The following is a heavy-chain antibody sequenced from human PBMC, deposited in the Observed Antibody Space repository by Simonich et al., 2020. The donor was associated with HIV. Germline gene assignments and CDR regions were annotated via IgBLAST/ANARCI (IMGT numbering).Heavy chain of an antibody. CDR2: TNHSGST. J-gene: IGHJ1*01. V-gene: IGHV4-34*01. CDR3: ARLTAGGLGEYFQH. CDR1: GGSFSGYY. D-gene: IGHD6-13*01. Sequence: QVQLQQWGAGLLKPSETLSLTCAVYGGSFSGYYWSWIRQPPGKGLGWIGETNHSGSTNYNPSLKSRVTISVDTSKNQFSLKLSSVTAADTAVYYCARLTAGGLGEYFQHWGQGTLVTVSS.